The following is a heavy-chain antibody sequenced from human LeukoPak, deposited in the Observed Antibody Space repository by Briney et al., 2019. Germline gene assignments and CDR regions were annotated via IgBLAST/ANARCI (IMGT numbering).Heavy chain of an antibody. CDR2: ISASSNYI. J-gene: IGHJ4*02. Sequence: GGSLRLSCAASGFTFSNTNMNWVRQAPGKGLKWVSFISASSNYIYYADSVKGRFTISRDNAQNSLYLQMNSLRAEDTAVYFSARVVNGYVDYWGQGTLVTVSS. V-gene: IGHV3-21*06. CDR1: GFTFSNTN. D-gene: IGHD2-8*01. CDR3: ARVVNGYVDY.